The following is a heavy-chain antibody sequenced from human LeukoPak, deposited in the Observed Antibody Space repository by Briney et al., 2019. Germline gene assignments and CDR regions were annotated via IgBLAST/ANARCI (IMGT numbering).Heavy chain of an antibody. CDR3: TTDQGYIYYFDS. D-gene: IGHD2-2*02. Sequence: GGSLRLFCAASGFTFSNAWMNWVRQAPGKGLEWVGRIKRRSDGGTADYAAFAKGRFTMSRDDSKNTLYLQMNSLESEDTAMYYCTTDQGYIYYFDSRGQGTLVTVSS. J-gene: IGHJ4*02. CDR2: IKRRSDGGTA. CDR1: GFTFSNAW. V-gene: IGHV3-15*01.